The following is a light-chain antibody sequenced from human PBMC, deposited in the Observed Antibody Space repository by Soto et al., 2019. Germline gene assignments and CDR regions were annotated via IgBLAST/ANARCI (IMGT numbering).Light chain of an antibody. CDR2: DDT. CDR3: QVRDSSNDYLV. Sequence: SYELTQPPSVSVAPGQTATITCEGHKIGSKSVHWYQLRPGQAPVVVVYDDTDRPSGIPERFSGSNSGNTATLTITRVEAGDGADYYCQVRDSSNDYLVFGPGTQLTVL. CDR1: KIGSKS. V-gene: IGLV3-21*02. J-gene: IGLJ3*02.